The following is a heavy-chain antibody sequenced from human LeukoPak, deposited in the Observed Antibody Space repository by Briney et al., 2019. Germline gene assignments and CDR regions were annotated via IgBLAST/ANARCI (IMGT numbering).Heavy chain of an antibody. D-gene: IGHD3-10*01. CDR3: ARVRRGSYFNY. V-gene: IGHV3-7*01. J-gene: IGHJ4*02. Sequence: GGSLRLSCAASGFTFSCCWLSWVRQAPGKGLEWVATIKEDGSEQYYVDSVKGRFTISRDNAKNSLSLQVDSLRVEDTAVYYCARVRRGSYFNYWGQGTLVTVSA. CDR2: IKEDGSEQ. CDR1: GFTFSCCW.